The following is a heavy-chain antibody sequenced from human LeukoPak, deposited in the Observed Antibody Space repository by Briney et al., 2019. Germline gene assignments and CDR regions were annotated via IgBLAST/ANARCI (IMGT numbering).Heavy chain of an antibody. CDR1: GYTFTGYY. D-gene: IGHD2-2*01. J-gene: IGHJ6*03. V-gene: IGHV1-2*02. CDR3: ARDKYCSSTSCYSHYMDV. CDR2: INPNSGGT. Sequence: ASVKVSCKASGYTFTGYYMHWVRQAPGQGLEWMGWINPNSGGTNYAQKFQGRVTMTRDTSISTAYMELSRLRPDDTAVYYCARDKYCSSTSCYSHYMDVWGKGTTVTVSS.